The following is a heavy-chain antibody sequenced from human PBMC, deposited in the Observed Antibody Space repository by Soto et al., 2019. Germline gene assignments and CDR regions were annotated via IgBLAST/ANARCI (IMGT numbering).Heavy chain of an antibody. D-gene: IGHD3-10*01. Sequence: SLPHPLPNTVSGGNISSFYWRRIMQPQGKGLEWIGYIYYSGSTNYNPSLKSRVTISVDTSKNQFSLKLSSVTAADTAVYYFLRGPRGNYGYPSCFGYWGEGTLGTVYS. CDR1: GGNISSFY. V-gene: IGHV4-59*01. J-gene: IGHJ4*02. CDR2: IYYSGST. CDR3: LRGPRGNYGYPSCFGY.